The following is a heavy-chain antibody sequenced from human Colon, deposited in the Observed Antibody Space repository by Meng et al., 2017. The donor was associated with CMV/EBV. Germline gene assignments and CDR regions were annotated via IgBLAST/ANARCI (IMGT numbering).Heavy chain of an antibody. CDR2: INHSGST. CDR1: XGSFSGYY. Sequence: QVQLQQWGAGLLKPSETLSLTCAVXXGSFSGYYWSWIRQPPGKGLEWIGEINHSGSTNYNPSLKSRVTISVDTSKNQFSLKLSSVTAADTAVYYCARGTMTAFGGYDFWFDPWGQGTLVTVSS. D-gene: IGHD5-12*01. J-gene: IGHJ5*02. V-gene: IGHV4-34*01. CDR3: ARGTMTAFGGYDFWFDP.